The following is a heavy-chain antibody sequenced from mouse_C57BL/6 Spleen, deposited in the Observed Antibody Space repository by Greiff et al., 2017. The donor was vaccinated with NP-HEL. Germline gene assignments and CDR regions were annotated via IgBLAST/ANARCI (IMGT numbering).Heavy chain of an antibody. CDR2: ISYDGSN. CDR1: GYSITSGYY. J-gene: IGHJ4*01. Sequence: ESGPGLVKPSQSLSLTCSVTGYSITSGYYWNWIRQFPGNKLEWMGYISYDGSNNYNPSLKNRISITRDTSKNQFFLKLNSVTTEDTATYYCASPLITTVVATHYYAMDYWGQGTSVTVSS. V-gene: IGHV3-6*01. D-gene: IGHD1-1*01. CDR3: ASPLITTVVATHYYAMDY.